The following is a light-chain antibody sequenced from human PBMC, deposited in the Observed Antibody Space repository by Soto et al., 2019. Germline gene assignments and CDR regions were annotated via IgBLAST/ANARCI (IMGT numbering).Light chain of an antibody. V-gene: IGLV2-14*01. Sequence: QSALTQPASVSGSPGQSITISCTGTSSDVGGYNYVSWYQQHPGKAPKLMIYEVSTRPSGVSNRFSCSQSGNTASLTISGLQAEDEADYYCSSYTSSSTLFGGGTKLTVL. CDR3: SSYTSSSTL. J-gene: IGLJ2*01. CDR1: SSDVGGYNY. CDR2: EVS.